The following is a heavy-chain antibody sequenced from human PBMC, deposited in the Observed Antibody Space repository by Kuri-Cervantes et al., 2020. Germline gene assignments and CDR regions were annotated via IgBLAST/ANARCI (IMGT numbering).Heavy chain of an antibody. CDR2: IYYSGST. Sequence: SETLSLTCGVSGGSVRSNNWWNWVRQPPGKGLEWIGYIYYSGSTNYNPSLKSRVTISVDTSKNQFSLKLSSVTAADTAVYYCARDPVTYCSSTSCYGGWFDPWGQGTLVTVSS. CDR3: ARDPVTYCSSTSCYGGWFDP. D-gene: IGHD2-2*01. V-gene: IGHV4-4*02. CDR1: GGSVRSNNW. J-gene: IGHJ5*02.